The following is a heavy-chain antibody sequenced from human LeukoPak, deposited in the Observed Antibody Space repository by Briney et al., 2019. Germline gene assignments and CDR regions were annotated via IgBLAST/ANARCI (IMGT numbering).Heavy chain of an antibody. J-gene: IGHJ6*03. CDR2: ISHSEST. Sequence: SETLSLTCTVSGVSINSGGYYWNWIPQPPGKGLVWIGYISHSESTYYNPSLKSRLTISVDRSKNQFSLKLSSVTAADTAVYYCARASPGRSTPLDYYMDVWGKGTTVTVSS. CDR3: ARASPGRSTPLDYYMDV. CDR1: GVSINSGGYY. V-gene: IGHV4-30-2*01. D-gene: IGHD2-2*01.